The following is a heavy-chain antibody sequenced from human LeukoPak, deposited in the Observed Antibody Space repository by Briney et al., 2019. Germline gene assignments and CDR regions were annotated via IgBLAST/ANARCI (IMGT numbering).Heavy chain of an antibody. J-gene: IGHJ4*02. Sequence: ASVKVSCKASGYSFTAYYMHWVRQAPGQGLEWMGWINPNSGGTKYAQKFQGRVTMTRDTSISTAYMELSRLRSDDTAVYYCARDSQGDYWGQGTLVTVSS. V-gene: IGHV1-2*02. CDR1: GYSFTAYY. CDR3: ARDSQGDY. CDR2: INPNSGGT.